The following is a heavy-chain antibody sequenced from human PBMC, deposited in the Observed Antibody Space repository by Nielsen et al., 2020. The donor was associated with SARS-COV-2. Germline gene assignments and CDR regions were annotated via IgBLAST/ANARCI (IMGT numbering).Heavy chain of an antibody. CDR1: GGTFSSYA. J-gene: IGHJ6*02. Sequence: SVKVSCKASGGTFSSYAISWVRQAPGQGLEWMGGIIPIFGTANYAQKFQGRVTITADESTSTAYMELSSLRSEDTAVYYCARNLWSYYYYYGMDVWGQGTTVTVSS. CDR2: IIPIFGTA. V-gene: IGHV1-69*13. D-gene: IGHD3-16*01. CDR3: ARNLWSYYYYYGMDV.